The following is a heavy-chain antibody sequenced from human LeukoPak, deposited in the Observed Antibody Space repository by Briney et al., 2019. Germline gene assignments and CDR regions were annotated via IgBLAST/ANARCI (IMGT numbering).Heavy chain of an antibody. CDR3: ARLTPPTGYFDY. V-gene: IGHV4-39*01. CDR2: IYYGGIT. Sequence: NPSETLSLTCTVSGGSISSSSYYWGWIRQPPGKGLEWIGSIYYGGITYYNPSLQSRVTISVDTSKNQFSLKLSSVTAADTAVYYCARLTPPTGYFDYWGQGTLVTVSS. CDR1: GGSISSSSYY. D-gene: IGHD4-17*01. J-gene: IGHJ4*02.